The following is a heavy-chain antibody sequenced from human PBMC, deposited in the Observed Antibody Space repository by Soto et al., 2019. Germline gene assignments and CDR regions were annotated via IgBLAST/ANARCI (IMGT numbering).Heavy chain of an antibody. V-gene: IGHV3-21*01. J-gene: IGHJ4*02. D-gene: IGHD6-19*01. Sequence: GGSLRLSCAASGFTFSSYSMNWFRQAPGKGLEWVSSISSSSSYIYYADSVKGRFTISRDNAKNSLYLQMNSLRAEDTAVYYCATIAVAGPFDYWGQGTLVTVSS. CDR2: ISSSSSYI. CDR1: GFTFSSYS. CDR3: ATIAVAGPFDY.